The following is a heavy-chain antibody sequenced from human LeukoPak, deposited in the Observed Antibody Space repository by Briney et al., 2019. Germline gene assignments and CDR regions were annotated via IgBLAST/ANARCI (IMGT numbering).Heavy chain of an antibody. J-gene: IGHJ4*02. CDR2: IMQDGNEK. CDR3: ARDKIVGPTTLDY. V-gene: IGHV3-7*01. Sequence: PGGSLRLSCAASGFTFSGYWMSWVRQTPEKGLEWVANIMQDGNEKYYVDSVKGRFTISRDNAKNSLYLQMNSLRADDTAVYYCARDKIVGPTTLDYWGQGTLVTVSS. D-gene: IGHD1-26*01. CDR1: GFTFSGYW.